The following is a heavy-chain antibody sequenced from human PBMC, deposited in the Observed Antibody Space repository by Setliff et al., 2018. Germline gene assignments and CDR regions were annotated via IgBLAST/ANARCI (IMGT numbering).Heavy chain of an antibody. D-gene: IGHD1-26*01. CDR2: ISGSGGNT. CDR1: GFTLSSYA. V-gene: IGHV3-23*01. CDR3: AKDGGTTAFDM. Sequence: GGSLRLSCAASGFTLSSYAMNWVRQAPGKWLECVATISGSGGNTDYADSVKGRFTISRDNSLGTLYLRMNSLRAEDTAIYYCAKDGGTTAFDMWGQGTMVTVSS. J-gene: IGHJ3*02.